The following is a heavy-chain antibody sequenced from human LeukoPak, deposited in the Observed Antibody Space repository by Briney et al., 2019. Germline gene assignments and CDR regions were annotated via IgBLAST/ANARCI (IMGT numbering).Heavy chain of an antibody. J-gene: IGHJ4*02. Sequence: GGSLRLSCAASGFTFEDYAMHWVRQAPGKGLEWVSGISWNSGSIAYAVSVKGRFTISRDNSKNTLYLQMSSLRSEDTAVYYCARVLTKFSTGLFVLYYWGQGTLVTVSS. CDR2: ISWNSGSI. D-gene: IGHD2/OR15-2a*01. CDR1: GFTFEDYA. V-gene: IGHV3-9*01. CDR3: ARVLTKFSTGLFVLYY.